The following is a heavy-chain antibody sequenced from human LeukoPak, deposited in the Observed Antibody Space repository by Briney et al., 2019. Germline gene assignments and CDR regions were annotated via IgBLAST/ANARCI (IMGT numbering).Heavy chain of an antibody. Sequence: GGSLRLSCAASGFTFSSYGMHWVRQAPGKGLEWVAVIWYDGSNKYYADSVKGRFTISRDNSKNTLYLQMNSLRAEDTAVYYCARAVTTVTTNSDYWGQGTLVTVSS. D-gene: IGHD4-17*01. CDR2: IWYDGSNK. CDR3: ARAVTTVTTNSDY. J-gene: IGHJ4*02. CDR1: GFTFSSYG. V-gene: IGHV3-33*01.